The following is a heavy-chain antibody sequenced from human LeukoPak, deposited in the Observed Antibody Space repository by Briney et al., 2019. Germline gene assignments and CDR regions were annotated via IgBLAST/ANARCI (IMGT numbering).Heavy chain of an antibody. CDR1: GFTFSSYA. CDR3: AKDRDYYED. Sequence: PGGSLRLSCAASGFTFSSYAMNWVRQAPGKGLEWVSAIGDSGETTYYADSVKGRFTISRDNSKNTLYLQMNSLRAEDTAVYYCAKDRDYYEDWGQGTLVTVSS. V-gene: IGHV3-23*01. J-gene: IGHJ4*02. CDR2: IGDSGETT.